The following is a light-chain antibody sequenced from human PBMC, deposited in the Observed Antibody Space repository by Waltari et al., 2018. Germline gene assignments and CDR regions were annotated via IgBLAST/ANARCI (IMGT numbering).Light chain of an antibody. CDR1: QSVSSN. CDR3: QQYNNWPPLT. V-gene: IGKV3-15*01. J-gene: IGKJ4*01. Sequence: EIVMTQSPATLSVSPGERATLSCRASQSVSSNLAWYQQKPGQAPRLLIYGASTRATGIPARFSGSWSGTEFTLTISSLQSEYFAVYYCQQYNNWPPLTFGGGTKVEIK. CDR2: GAS.